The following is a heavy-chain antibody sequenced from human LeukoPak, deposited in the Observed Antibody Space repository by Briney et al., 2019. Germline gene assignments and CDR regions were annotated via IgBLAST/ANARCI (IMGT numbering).Heavy chain of an antibody. CDR2: IKQDGSEK. CDR1: GFTFSSYW. Sequence: GGSLRLSCAASGFTFSSYWMSWVRQAPGKGLEWVANIKQDGSEKYYVDSVKGRFTISRDNAKNSLYLQMNSLRAEDTAVYYCARDTKLLVAVTTYFDYWGQGTLVTVSS. V-gene: IGHV3-7*01. D-gene: IGHD4-17*01. J-gene: IGHJ4*02. CDR3: ARDTKLLVAVTTYFDY.